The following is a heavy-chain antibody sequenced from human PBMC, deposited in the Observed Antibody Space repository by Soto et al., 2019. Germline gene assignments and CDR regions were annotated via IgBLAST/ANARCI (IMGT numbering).Heavy chain of an antibody. CDR3: AKFRRSEITLRFLEWPPVGMDV. D-gene: IGHD3-3*01. J-gene: IGHJ6*02. Sequence: PGGSLRLSCAASGFTFSIAWMSWVRQAPGKGLEWVGRIKSITDGGTTEYAAPVRGRFAISRDDSKNTLYLQMNSLRAEDTAVYYCAKFRRSEITLRFLEWPPVGMDVWGQGTTVTVSS. CDR2: IKSITDGGTT. V-gene: IGHV3-15*01. CDR1: GFTFSIAW.